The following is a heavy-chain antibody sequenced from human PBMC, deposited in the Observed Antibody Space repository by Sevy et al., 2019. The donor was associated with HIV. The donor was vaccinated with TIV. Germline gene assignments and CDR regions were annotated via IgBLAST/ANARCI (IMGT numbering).Heavy chain of an antibody. Sequence: GESLKISCKGSGYSFTSYWIGWVRQMPGKGLEWMGIIYPGDSDTRYSPSFQGQVTISPDKSISTAYLQWRSLKALDTAMYYCARQYCSSTSCTLGIDYWGQGTLVTVSS. CDR2: IYPGDSDT. D-gene: IGHD2-2*01. CDR3: ARQYCSSTSCTLGIDY. J-gene: IGHJ4*02. CDR1: GYSFTSYW. V-gene: IGHV5-51*01.